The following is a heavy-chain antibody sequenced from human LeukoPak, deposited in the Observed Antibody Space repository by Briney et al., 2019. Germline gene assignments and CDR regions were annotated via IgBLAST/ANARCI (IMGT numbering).Heavy chain of an antibody. J-gene: IGHJ4*02. CDR1: GGSLSSGGYY. Sequence: SETLSLTCTVSGGSLSSGGYYWRWLRQHPGKGLEWIGYIYYSGNTYYNPSLKSRVTISVDTSKNQFSLKLSSVTAADTAVYYCASGMTTVTSPFDYWGQGTLVTVSS. D-gene: IGHD4-17*01. CDR2: IYYSGNT. V-gene: IGHV4-31*03. CDR3: ASGMTTVTSPFDY.